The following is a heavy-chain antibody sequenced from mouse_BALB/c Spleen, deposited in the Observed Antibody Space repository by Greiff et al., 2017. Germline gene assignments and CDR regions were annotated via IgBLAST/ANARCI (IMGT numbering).Heavy chain of an antibody. D-gene: IGHD2-1*01. V-gene: IGHV1-20*01. CDR2: INPYNGET. J-gene: IGHJ4*01. CDR3: AREDYGNYGGFYAMDY. Sequence: VQLQQSGPELVKPGASVKISCKASGYSFTGYFMNWVMQSHGKSLEWIGRINPYNGETRLNQKFKDKATLNVDKSSNTAYMQLSSLTSEDSAVYYCAREDYGNYGGFYAMDYWGQGTSVTVSS. CDR1: GYSFTGYF.